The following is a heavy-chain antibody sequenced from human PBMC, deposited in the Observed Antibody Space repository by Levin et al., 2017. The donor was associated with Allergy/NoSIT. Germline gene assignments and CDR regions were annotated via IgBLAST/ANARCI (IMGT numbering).Heavy chain of an antibody. Sequence: GASVKVSCKASGYTFTGYYMHWVRQAPGQGLEWMGRINPNSGGTNYAQKFQGRVTMTRDTSISTAYMELSRLRSDDTAVYYCARDAGGYCSSTSCYLYNWFDPWGQGTLVTVSS. CDR2: INPNSGGT. D-gene: IGHD2-2*01. J-gene: IGHJ5*02. V-gene: IGHV1-2*06. CDR1: GYTFTGYY. CDR3: ARDAGGYCSSTSCYLYNWFDP.